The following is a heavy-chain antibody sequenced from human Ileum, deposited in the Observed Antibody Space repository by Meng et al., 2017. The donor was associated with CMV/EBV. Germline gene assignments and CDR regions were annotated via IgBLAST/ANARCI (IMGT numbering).Heavy chain of an antibody. D-gene: IGHD3-10*01. V-gene: IGHV1-46*01. CDR1: GYTFANHY. CDR3: GLLWRNFDY. CDR2: INPGGGNT. J-gene: IGHJ4*02. Sequence: ASVKVSCKASGYTFANHYMHWVRQAPGQGLEWMGKINPGGGNTNYAQKFQGRVTMTRDTSISTAYMELSRLRSDDTAVYYCGLLWRNFDYWGQGTLVTVSS.